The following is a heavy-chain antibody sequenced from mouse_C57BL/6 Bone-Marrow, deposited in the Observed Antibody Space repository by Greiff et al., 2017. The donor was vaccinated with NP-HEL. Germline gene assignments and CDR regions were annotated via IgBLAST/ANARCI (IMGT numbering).Heavy chain of an antibody. CDR3: ARHEAKAPIYDDYAWFAY. V-gene: IGHV1-62-2*01. CDR1: GYTFTEYT. CDR2: FYPGSGSI. Sequence: QVQLQQSGAELVKPGASVKLSCKASGYTFTEYTIHWVKQRSGQGLEWIGWFYPGSGSIKYTEKFKDKATLTADKSSSTVYMELSRLTSEDSAVYFCARHEAKAPIYDDYAWFAYWGQGTLVTVSA. D-gene: IGHD2-4*01. J-gene: IGHJ3*01.